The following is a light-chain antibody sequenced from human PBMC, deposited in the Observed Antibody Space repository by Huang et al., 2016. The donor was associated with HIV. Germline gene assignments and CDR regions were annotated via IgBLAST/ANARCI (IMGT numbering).Light chain of an antibody. J-gene: IGKJ4*01. CDR2: GAS. CDR1: QGIGSD. CDR3: QQYNFWSPLT. V-gene: IGKV3-15*01. Sequence: EIVLTQSPGTLSVTPGEGVTLSCRSSQGIGSDLAWYQHKPGQAPKLLIYGASHRATGVPPRVSGSGSGSEFTLTINSLQSEDFALYYCQQYNFWSPLTFGGGTKVEIK.